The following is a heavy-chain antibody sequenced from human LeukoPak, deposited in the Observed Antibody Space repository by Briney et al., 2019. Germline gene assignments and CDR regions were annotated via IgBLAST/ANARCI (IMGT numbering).Heavy chain of an antibody. V-gene: IGHV1-2*02. CDR3: ARELYGSGSYFSAFDI. D-gene: IGHD3-10*01. CDR1: GYTFTGYY. J-gene: IGHJ3*02. CDR2: INPNSGGT. Sequence: GASVKVSCKASGYTFTGYYMHWVRQAPGQGLEWMGWINPNSGGTNYAQKFQGRVTMTRDTSISTAYMELSRLRFEDTAVYYCARELYGSGSYFSAFDIWGQGTMVTVSS.